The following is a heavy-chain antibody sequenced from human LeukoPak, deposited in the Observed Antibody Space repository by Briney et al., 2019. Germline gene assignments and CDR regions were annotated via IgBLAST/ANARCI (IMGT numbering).Heavy chain of an antibody. CDR1: GGSISSSSYY. Sequence: SETLSLTCTVSGGSISSSSYYWGWIRQPPGKGLEWIGSIYYSGSTYYNPFLKSRVTISVDTSKNQFSLKLSSVTAADTAVYYCARHVSGYCSGGSCYSVRWFDPWGQGTLVTVSS. D-gene: IGHD2-15*01. V-gene: IGHV4-39*01. J-gene: IGHJ5*02. CDR3: ARHVSGYCSGGSCYSVRWFDP. CDR2: IYYSGST.